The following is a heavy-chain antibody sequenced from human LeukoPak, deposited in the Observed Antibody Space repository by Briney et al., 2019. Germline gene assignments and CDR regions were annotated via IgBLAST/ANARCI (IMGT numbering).Heavy chain of an antibody. CDR3: ARRGYDSSGCYYAY. CDR1: GGSISSSSYY. Sequence: SETLSLTCTVSGGSISSSSYYWGWIRQPPGKGLTWIGSIYYSGSTYYNPSLKSRVTISVDTSKNQFSLRLSSVTAADTAVYYCARRGYDSSGCYYAYWGQGTLVTVSS. J-gene: IGHJ4*02. D-gene: IGHD3-22*01. V-gene: IGHV4-39*01. CDR2: IYYSGST.